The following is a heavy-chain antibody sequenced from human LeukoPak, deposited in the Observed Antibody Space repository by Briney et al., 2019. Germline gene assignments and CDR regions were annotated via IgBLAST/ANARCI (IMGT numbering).Heavy chain of an antibody. D-gene: IGHD1-26*01. CDR3: AKDWGQRGVGASLGH. Sequence: GGSLRLSCAASGFTFSSHAMVWVRQAPGKGLEWVSFISYDGSNKVHADSVMGRFTISRDNSKDAVDLQLNSLRDEDTAVYYCAKDWGQRGVGASLGHWGQGTLVIVSS. J-gene: IGHJ4*02. CDR1: GFTFSSHA. V-gene: IGHV3-30-3*01. CDR2: ISYDGSNK.